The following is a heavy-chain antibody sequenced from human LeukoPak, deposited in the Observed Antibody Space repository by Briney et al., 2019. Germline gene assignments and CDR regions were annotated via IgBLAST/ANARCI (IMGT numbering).Heavy chain of an antibody. Sequence: SETLSLTCTVSGGSISSYYWSWIRQPPGKGLEWIGYIYYSGSTNYNPSLKSRVTISVDTSKNQFSLKLSSVTAADTAVYYCARDNGGSSDGGFDYWGQGTLVTVSS. CDR2: IYYSGST. CDR1: GGSISSYY. D-gene: IGHD4-23*01. J-gene: IGHJ4*02. CDR3: ARDNGGSSDGGFDY. V-gene: IGHV4-59*01.